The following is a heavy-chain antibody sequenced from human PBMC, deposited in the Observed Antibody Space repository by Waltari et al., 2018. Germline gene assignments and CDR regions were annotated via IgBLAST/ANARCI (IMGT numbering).Heavy chain of an antibody. Sequence: QVQLQESGPGLVTPSETLSLTCTVSGGSISSHYWIWIRQPPGKGLEWIGYIYYSGSTNYNPSLKSRVTISVDTSKNQFSLKLSSVTAADTAVYYCARDGRDSSSSWFDPWGQGTLVTVSS. CDR3: ARDGRDSSSSWFDP. J-gene: IGHJ5*02. CDR2: IYYSGST. CDR1: GGSISSHY. V-gene: IGHV4-59*11. D-gene: IGHD6-13*01.